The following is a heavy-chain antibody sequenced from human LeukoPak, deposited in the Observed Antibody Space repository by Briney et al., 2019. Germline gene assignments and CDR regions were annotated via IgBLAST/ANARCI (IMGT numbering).Heavy chain of an antibody. J-gene: IGHJ4*02. CDR1: GFTFSSYS. Sequence: GGSLRLSCAASGFTFSSYSMNWVRHARGKGREWVSSISSSSSYIYYADTVKRRFTISRDNAKNSLYLQMNSLRAEDTAVYYCARDPPLYYYDSSGSDYWGQGTLVTVSS. D-gene: IGHD3-22*01. V-gene: IGHV3-21*01. CDR3: ARDPPLYYYDSSGSDY. CDR2: ISSSSSYI.